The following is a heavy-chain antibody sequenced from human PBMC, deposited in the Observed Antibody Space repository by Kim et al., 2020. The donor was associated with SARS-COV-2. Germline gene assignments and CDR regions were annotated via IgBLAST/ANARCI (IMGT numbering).Heavy chain of an antibody. CDR1: GFTFSSYS. D-gene: IGHD6-13*01. Sequence: GGSLRLSCAASGFTFSSYSMNWVRQAPGKGLEWVSSISSSSSYIYYPDSVKGRFTISRDNAKNSLYLQMNSLRAEDTAVYYCARGALAAAGSSTTCY. CDR2: ISSSSSYI. J-gene: IGHJ4*03. CDR3: ARGALAAAGSSTTCY. V-gene: IGHV3-21*01.